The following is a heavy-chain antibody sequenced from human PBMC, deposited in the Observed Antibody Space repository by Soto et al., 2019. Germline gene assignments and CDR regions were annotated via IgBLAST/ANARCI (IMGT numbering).Heavy chain of an antibody. CDR2: INSDGSST. V-gene: IGHV3-74*01. CDR3: ARDACGGDCYYFDY. D-gene: IGHD2-21*02. CDR1: GFTFSIYW. Sequence: GGSMRLSCAASGFTFSIYWMHWVRQAPGKGLVWVSRINSDGSSTSYADSVKGRFTISRDNAKNTLYLQMNSLRAEDTAVYYCARDACGGDCYYFDYWGQGTLVTVSS. J-gene: IGHJ4*02.